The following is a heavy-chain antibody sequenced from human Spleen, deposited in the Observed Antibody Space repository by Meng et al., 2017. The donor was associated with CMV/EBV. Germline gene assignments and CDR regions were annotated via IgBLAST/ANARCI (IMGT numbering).Heavy chain of an antibody. CDR2: ISGSGGST. CDR3: AKGVEYSSSSDAFDI. D-gene: IGHD6-6*01. V-gene: IGHV3-23*01. Sequence: GESLKISCAASGFTFSSYSMNWVRQAPGKGLEWVSAISGSGGSTYYADSVKGRFTISRDNSKNTLYLQMNSLRAEDTAVYYCAKGVEYSSSSDAFDIWGQGTMVTVSS. J-gene: IGHJ3*02. CDR1: GFTFSSYS.